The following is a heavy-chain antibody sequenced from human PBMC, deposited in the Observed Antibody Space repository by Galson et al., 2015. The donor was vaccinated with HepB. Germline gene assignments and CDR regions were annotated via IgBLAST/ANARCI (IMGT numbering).Heavy chain of an antibody. J-gene: IGHJ6*03. CDR2: IYYSGST. D-gene: IGHD3-3*01. Sequence: SETLSLTCTVSAGSISSYYWSWIRQPPGKGLEWIGYIYYSGSTNYNPSLKSRVTISVDTSKNQFSLKLSSVTAADTAVYYCARVRGSYYDFWSGSPMGGYYMDVWGKGTTVTVSS. V-gene: IGHV4-59*01. CDR1: AGSISSYY. CDR3: ARVRGSYYDFWSGSPMGGYYMDV.